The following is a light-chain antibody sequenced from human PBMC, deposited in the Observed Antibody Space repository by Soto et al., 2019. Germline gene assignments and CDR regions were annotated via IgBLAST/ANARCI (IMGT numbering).Light chain of an antibody. V-gene: IGKV3-20*01. CDR2: GAS. CDR1: QSVSSSY. J-gene: IGKJ4*01. Sequence: EIVLTQSPGTLSLSPGERATLSCRASQSVSSSYLAGYQQKPGQAPRLLLYGASSRATGIPDRFSGSGCGTDFTLTISRVEPEDVAVYYCQQDGSSPAFGGGTKVEIK. CDR3: QQDGSSPA.